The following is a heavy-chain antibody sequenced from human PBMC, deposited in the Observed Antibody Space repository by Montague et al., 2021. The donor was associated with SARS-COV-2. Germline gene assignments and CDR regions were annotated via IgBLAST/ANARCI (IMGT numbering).Heavy chain of an antibody. Sequence: SETLSLTCSVSSGSIISSGYYWGWIRQPPGKELEWIVNIYYSGTTYYNPSLQSPVTISVDTSKYRLSLRLSSVTAADTAVYFCARGMIRGVTTPFDYWGQGSQVTVSS. CDR3: ARGMIRGVTTPFDY. D-gene: IGHD3-10*01. CDR2: IYYSGTT. J-gene: IGHJ4*02. V-gene: IGHV4-39*02. CDR1: SGSIISSGYY.